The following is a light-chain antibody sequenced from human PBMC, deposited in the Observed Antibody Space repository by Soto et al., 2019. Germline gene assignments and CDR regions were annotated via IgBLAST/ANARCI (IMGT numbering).Light chain of an antibody. J-gene: IGKJ3*01. V-gene: IGKV1-27*01. Sequence: DTQMTQSPYSLSASVGDRVTITCRASEAISIYLAWYQQKPGKVPNLPIYGASTLQSGVPSRFSGSGSGTDFTLTISSLQPEDVATYYCQKYNNVPFTFGPGTKVEIK. CDR1: EAISIY. CDR3: QKYNNVPFT. CDR2: GAS.